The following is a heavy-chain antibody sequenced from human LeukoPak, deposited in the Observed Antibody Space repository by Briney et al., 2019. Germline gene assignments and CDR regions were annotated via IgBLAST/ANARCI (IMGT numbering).Heavy chain of an antibody. CDR2: FNPEDGET. CDR3: ATDGAGDYLNH. CDR1: GYIFSELS. D-gene: IGHD4-17*01. V-gene: IGHV1-24*01. Sequence: ASVKVSCKVSGYIFSELSMHWVRQAPGQGLEWMGGFNPEDGETFYAQKFQGRVNMTEDTSTDTAYMELSSLSYDDTAVYYCATDGAGDYLNHWGQGTLVTVSS. J-gene: IGHJ4*02.